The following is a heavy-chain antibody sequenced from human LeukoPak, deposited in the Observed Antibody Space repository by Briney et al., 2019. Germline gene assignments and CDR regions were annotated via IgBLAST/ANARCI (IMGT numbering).Heavy chain of an antibody. D-gene: IGHD3/OR15-3a*01. CDR2: ISFDGRDK. J-gene: IGHJ4*02. CDR1: GFIFNNNA. Sequence: GGSLRLSCAASGFIFNNNAIHWVRQAPGKGLEWMAVISFDGRDKHHADSVKGRFTISRDNSKNTLYLQMSSLRVEDTAMYYCARDLRKSADYYFDYWGQGTLVTVSS. CDR3: ARDLRKSADYYFDY. V-gene: IGHV3-30*04.